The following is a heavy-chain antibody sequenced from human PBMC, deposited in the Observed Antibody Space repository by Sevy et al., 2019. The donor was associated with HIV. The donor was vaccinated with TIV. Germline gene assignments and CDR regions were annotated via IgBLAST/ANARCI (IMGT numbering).Heavy chain of an antibody. CDR1: GFTVNDKY. V-gene: IGHV3-66*02. D-gene: IGHD6-19*01. CDR2: ILSSGST. Sequence: GGSLRLSCAISGFTVNDKYIIWVRQAPGKGLEWVSVILSSGSTYYADSAKGRFTNSRDNSKNTVYLQINSLRAEDTAVYYCVSLFLSYRSGWSYFDYWGQGTLATVSS. J-gene: IGHJ4*02. CDR3: VSLFLSYRSGWSYFDY.